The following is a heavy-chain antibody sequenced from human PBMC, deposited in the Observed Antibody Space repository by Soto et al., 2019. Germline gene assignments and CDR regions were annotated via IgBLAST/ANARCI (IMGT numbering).Heavy chain of an antibody. D-gene: IGHD2-15*01. CDR1: GYTFTSYG. J-gene: IGHJ4*02. CDR2: ISAYNGNT. Sequence: ASVKVSCKASGYTFTSYGISWVRQAPGQGHEWMGWISAYNGNTNYAQKLQGRVTMTTDTSTSTAYMELRSLRSDDTAVYYCARDRPYCSGGSCYGILDYSGQGTLVTVSS. V-gene: IGHV1-18*01. CDR3: ARDRPYCSGGSCYGILDY.